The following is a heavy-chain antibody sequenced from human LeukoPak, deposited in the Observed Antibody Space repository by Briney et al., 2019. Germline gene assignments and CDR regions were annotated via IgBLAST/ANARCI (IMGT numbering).Heavy chain of an antibody. CDR2: IIPIFGTA. CDR1: GGTFSSYA. Sequence: GASVKVSCKASGGTFSSYAISWVRQAPGQGLEWMGGIIPIFGTANYAQKFQGRVTITTDESTSTAYMELSSLRSEDTAVYYCARAKYSSSWSDFYVGLDYYYYYYMDVWGKGTTVTVSS. CDR3: ARAKYSSSWSDFYVGLDYYYYYYMDV. D-gene: IGHD6-13*01. J-gene: IGHJ6*03. V-gene: IGHV1-69*05.